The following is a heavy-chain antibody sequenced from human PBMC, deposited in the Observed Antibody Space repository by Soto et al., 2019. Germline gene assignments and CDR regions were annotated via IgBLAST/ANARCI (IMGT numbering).Heavy chain of an antibody. V-gene: IGHV1-24*01. Sequence: ASVKVSCKVSGYTLTELSMHWVRQAPGKGLEWMGGFDPEDGETIYAQKFQGRVTMTEDKSTDTAYMELSGLRSEDTAGYYCATRSYGDYCYYGMDVWGQGTTVTVSS. D-gene: IGHD3-10*01. CDR3: ATRSYGDYCYYGMDV. CDR1: GYTLTELS. CDR2: FDPEDGET. J-gene: IGHJ6*02.